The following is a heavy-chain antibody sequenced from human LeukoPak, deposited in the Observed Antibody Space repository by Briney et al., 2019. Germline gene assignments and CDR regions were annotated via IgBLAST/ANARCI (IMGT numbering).Heavy chain of an antibody. J-gene: IGHJ5*02. CDR2: IYYSGST. D-gene: IGHD2-21*02. V-gene: IGHV4-59*08. CDR1: GGSISSYY. CDR3: ARVRGVTDWFDP. Sequence: PSETLSLTCTVSGGSISSYYWSWIRQPPGKGLEWIGYIYYSGSTYYNPSLKSRVTISVDTSKNQFSLKLSSVTAADTAVYYCARVRGVTDWFDPWGQGTLVTVSS.